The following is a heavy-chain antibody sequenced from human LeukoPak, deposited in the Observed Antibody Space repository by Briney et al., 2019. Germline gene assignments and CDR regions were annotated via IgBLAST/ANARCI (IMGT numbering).Heavy chain of an antibody. J-gene: IGHJ1*01. Sequence: ASVKVSCKASGYTFTGHYMHWVRQAPGQGLEWMGWINPHSGGTIYAQRFQGRVTMTRDTSISTAYMELSRLRSDDTAVYYCARVDDYYDRLYFQHWGQGTLVTVSS. D-gene: IGHD3-22*01. V-gene: IGHV1-2*02. CDR1: GYTFTGHY. CDR2: INPHSGGT. CDR3: ARVDDYYDRLYFQH.